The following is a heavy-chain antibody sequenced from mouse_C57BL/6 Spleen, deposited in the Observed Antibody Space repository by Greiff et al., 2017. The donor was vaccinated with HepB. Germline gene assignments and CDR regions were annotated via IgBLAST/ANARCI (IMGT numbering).Heavy chain of an antibody. D-gene: IGHD3-2*02. Sequence: VQLQQSGAELVKPGASVKISCKASGYAFSSYWMNWVKQRPGKGLEWIGQIYPGDGDTNYNGKFKGKTTLTADKSSRTAYMQLSSLTSEDSAVYFCARKDDSSGYVYFDYWGQGTT. J-gene: IGHJ2*01. CDR3: ARKDDSSGYVYFDY. CDR2: IYPGDGDT. V-gene: IGHV1-80*01. CDR1: GYAFSSYW.